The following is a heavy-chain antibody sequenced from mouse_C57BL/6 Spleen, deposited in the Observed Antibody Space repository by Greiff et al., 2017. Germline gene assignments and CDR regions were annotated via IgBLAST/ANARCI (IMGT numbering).Heavy chain of an antibody. D-gene: IGHD1-1*01. CDR1: GFTFSSYA. V-gene: IGHV5-4*01. J-gene: IGHJ4*01. Sequence: EVKLVESGGGLVKPGGSLKLSCAASGFTFSSYAMSWVRQTPEKRPEWVATISDGGSYTYYPDNVKGRFTISRDNAKNNLYLQMSHLKSEDTAMYYCARDRSYYYGSSYAMDYWGQGTSVTVSS. CDR3: ARDRSYYYGSSYAMDY. CDR2: ISDGGSYT.